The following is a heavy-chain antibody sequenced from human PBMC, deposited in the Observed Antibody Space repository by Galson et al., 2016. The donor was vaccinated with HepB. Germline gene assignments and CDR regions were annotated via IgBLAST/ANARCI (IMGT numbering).Heavy chain of an antibody. V-gene: IGHV4-39*01. CDR2: IYYTGTT. CDR1: GGSISTLNSY. CDR3: GRFR. J-gene: IGHJ4*02. D-gene: IGHD3-10*01. Sequence: SETLSLTCSVSGGSISTLNSYWGWIRQAPGRGLEWIGTIYYTGTTFYKPSLEGRATISVDTSKNQISLNLISVTAADTALYYCGRFRRGQGTQVIVSS.